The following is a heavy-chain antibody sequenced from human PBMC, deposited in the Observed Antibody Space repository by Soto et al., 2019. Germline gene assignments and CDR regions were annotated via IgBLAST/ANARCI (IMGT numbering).Heavy chain of an antibody. V-gene: IGHV3-53*02. Sequence: EVQLVETGGGLIQPGGSLRLSCAASGFTVSDNYMNWVRQAPGKGLAWVSVIYSGGRTDYTDSVKGRFTISRDNSKNTLYLQMNSLRAEDTAVYYCARGYPTGGNGLDVWGQGTTVTVSS. CDR2: IYSGGRT. CDR1: GFTVSDNY. D-gene: IGHD2-15*01. CDR3: ARGYPTGGNGLDV. J-gene: IGHJ6*02.